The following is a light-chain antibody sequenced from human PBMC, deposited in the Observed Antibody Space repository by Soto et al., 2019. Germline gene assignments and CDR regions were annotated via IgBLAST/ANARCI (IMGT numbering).Light chain of an antibody. J-gene: IGLJ2*01. V-gene: IGLV1-40*01. Sequence: QSVLTQPPSVSGAPGQRVTISCTGSSSNIGAGFDIHWYQQLPGTAPKLLIYGNTNRPSGVPDRFSGSKSGTSASLVITGLQAGDEADYYCQSYDRSLSGSVFGGGTKLTVL. CDR1: SSNIGAGFD. CDR3: QSYDRSLSGSV. CDR2: GNT.